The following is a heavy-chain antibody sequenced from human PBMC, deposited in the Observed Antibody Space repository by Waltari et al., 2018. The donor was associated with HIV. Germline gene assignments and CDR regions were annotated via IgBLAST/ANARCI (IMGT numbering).Heavy chain of an antibody. D-gene: IGHD6-19*01. CDR3: ARWSGLDSSGWYWGYYYYGMDV. V-gene: IGHV3-7*01. CDR2: IKQDGSEK. Sequence: EVQLVESGGGLVQPGGSLRLSCAASGFTFSSYWMSWVRQAPGKGLEWVANIKQDGSEKDYVDSGKGRFTISRDNAKNSLYLQMNSLRAEDTAVYYCARWSGLDSSGWYWGYYYYGMDVWGQGTTVTVSS. CDR1: GFTFSSYW. J-gene: IGHJ6*02.